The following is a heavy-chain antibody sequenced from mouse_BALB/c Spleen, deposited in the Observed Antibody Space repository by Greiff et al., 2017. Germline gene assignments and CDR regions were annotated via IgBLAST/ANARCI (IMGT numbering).Heavy chain of an antibody. CDR1: GYTFTNYL. CDR2: INPGSGGT. Sequence: QVHVKQSGAELVRPGTSVKVSCKASGYTFTNYLIEWVKQRPGQGLEWIGVINPGSGGTNYNEKFKGKATLTADKSSSTAYMQLSSLTSDDSAVYFCARVDYYGSSYAFDYWGQGTTLTVSS. CDR3: ARVDYYGSSYAFDY. V-gene: IGHV1-54*01. J-gene: IGHJ2*01. D-gene: IGHD1-1*01.